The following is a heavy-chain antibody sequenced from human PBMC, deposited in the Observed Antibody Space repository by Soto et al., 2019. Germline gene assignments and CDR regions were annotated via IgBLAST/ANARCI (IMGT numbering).Heavy chain of an antibody. CDR1: GFTFSSYA. Sequence: GGSLRLSCAASGFTFSSYAMHWVRQAPGKGLEWVAAISYDGSNKYYADSVKGRFTISRDNSKNTLHLQMNSLRAEDTAVYYCARDYLAYGGNEDAFDIWGQGTMVTVSS. J-gene: IGHJ3*02. D-gene: IGHD4-17*01. CDR3: ARDYLAYGGNEDAFDI. V-gene: IGHV3-30-3*01. CDR2: ISYDGSNK.